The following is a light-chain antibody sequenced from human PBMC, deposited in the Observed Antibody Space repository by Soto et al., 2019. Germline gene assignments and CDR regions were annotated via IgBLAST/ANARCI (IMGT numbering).Light chain of an antibody. J-gene: IGKJ5*01. Sequence: DIQMTQSPSSLSASVGDRVTITCRASQSISSYLNWYQQKPGKAPKLLICAASSLQSGVPSRFSGSGSGTDFTITISSLQPEDFATYYCQQSYSTPPITFGGGTRLENK. V-gene: IGKV1-39*01. CDR2: AAS. CDR3: QQSYSTPPIT. CDR1: QSISSY.